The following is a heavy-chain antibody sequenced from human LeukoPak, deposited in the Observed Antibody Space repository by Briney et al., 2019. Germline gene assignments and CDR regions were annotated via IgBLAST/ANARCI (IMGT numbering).Heavy chain of an antibody. V-gene: IGHV4-34*01. D-gene: IGHD3-22*01. CDR2: INHSGST. Sequence: SETLSLTCAVYGGSFSGYYWSWIREPPGKGLEWIGEINHSGSTNYNPSLKSRVTISVDTSKNQFSLKLSSVTAADPAVYYCARGGSLSITMIVVVIPRAFDIWGQGTMVTVSS. CDR1: GGSFSGYY. CDR3: ARGGSLSITMIVVVIPRAFDI. J-gene: IGHJ3*02.